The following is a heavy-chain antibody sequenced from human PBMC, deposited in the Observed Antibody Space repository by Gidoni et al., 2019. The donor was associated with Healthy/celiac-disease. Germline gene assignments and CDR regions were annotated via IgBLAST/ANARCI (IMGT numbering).Heavy chain of an antibody. CDR1: GFTVSSNY. Sequence: EVQLVESGGGLVQPGGSLRLSCAASGFTVSSNYMSWVRQAPGKGLEWVSVIYSGGSTYYADSVKGRFTISRDNSKNTLYLQMNSLRAEDTAVYYCARGDYYGSGGLDYWGQGTLVTVSS. V-gene: IGHV3-66*01. CDR3: ARGDYYGSGGLDY. CDR2: IYSGGST. J-gene: IGHJ4*02. D-gene: IGHD3-10*01.